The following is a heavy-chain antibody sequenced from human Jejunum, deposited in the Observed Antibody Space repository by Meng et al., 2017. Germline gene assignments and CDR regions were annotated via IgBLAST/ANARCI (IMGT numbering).Heavy chain of an antibody. J-gene: IGHJ4*02. D-gene: IGHD5-18*01. Sequence: QRWGGGLLTPSRTLSTTRAFYGGSRNAYIWSWIRQAPGKGLEWIGEINHSGSTTYGPSLKSRVTISADSSKNQFSLSLRSVTAADTAVYYCAREGGYSYGPVQWGQGTLVTVSS. CDR1: GGSRNAYI. CDR3: AREGGYSYGPVQ. V-gene: IGHV4-34*01. CDR2: INHSGST.